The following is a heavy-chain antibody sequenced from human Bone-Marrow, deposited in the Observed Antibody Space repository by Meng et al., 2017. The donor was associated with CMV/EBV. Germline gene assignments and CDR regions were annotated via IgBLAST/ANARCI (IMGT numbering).Heavy chain of an antibody. CDR2: IHTRGST. V-gene: IGHV4-4*07. CDR1: GGSFSGLY. Sequence: TLYLTCTVSGGSFSGLYWSWSRQSAGKGLEWIGRIHTRGSTNYTPSLKSRVTMSVDTSKNQFSLKLSSVTAADTAVYFCARGDVVLDYWGQGTLVTVSS. D-gene: IGHD2-8*01. J-gene: IGHJ4*02. CDR3: ARGDVVLDY.